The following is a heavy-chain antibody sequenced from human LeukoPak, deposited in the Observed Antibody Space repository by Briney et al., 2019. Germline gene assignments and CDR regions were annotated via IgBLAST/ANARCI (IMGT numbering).Heavy chain of an antibody. V-gene: IGHV3-7*01. CDR3: ARDKIEGPTKLDY. CDR1: GFTFSNYW. CDR2: IKQDESEK. J-gene: IGHJ4*02. D-gene: IGHD1-1*01. Sequence: GSLRLSCAASGFTFSNYWMNWVRPAPGKGLGWVANIKQDESEKYYVDSLKGRFTISRDNAKNSLYLQMNSLRAEDTAVYYCARDKIEGPTKLDYWGQGILVTVSS.